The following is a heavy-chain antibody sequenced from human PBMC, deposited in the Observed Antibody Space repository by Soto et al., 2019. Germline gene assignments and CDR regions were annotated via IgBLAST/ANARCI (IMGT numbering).Heavy chain of an antibody. D-gene: IGHD6-19*01. Sequence: VQLVQSGAEVKKPGASVKVSCKASGYTFTSYGISWVRQAPGQGLEWMGWISAYNGNTNYAQKLQGRVTMTTDTSTRTAYRKLRSLRSEDTVVYYCARGFKAGTSWVDPWGQGTLVTVSS. CDR3: ARGFKAGTSWVDP. CDR1: GYTFTSYG. CDR2: ISAYNGNT. J-gene: IGHJ5*02. V-gene: IGHV1-18*04.